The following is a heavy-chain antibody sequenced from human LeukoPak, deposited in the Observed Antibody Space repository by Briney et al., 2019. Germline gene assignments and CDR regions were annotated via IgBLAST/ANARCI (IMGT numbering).Heavy chain of an antibody. V-gene: IGHV5-51*01. Sequence: GESLKISCKASGYSFTTYWIGWVRQMPGKGLEWMGVIYPDDPYTRYSPSFQGQVTISADKSISTAYLQWSSLKASDTAIYYCARHDQDVDTAMVSLDYWGQGTLVTVSS. CDR1: GYSFTTYW. CDR2: IYPDDPYT. J-gene: IGHJ4*02. D-gene: IGHD5-18*01. CDR3: ARHDQDVDTAMVSLDY.